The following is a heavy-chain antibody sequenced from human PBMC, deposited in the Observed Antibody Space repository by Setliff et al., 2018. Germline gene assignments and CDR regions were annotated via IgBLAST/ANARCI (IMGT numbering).Heavy chain of an antibody. Sequence: PSVKVSCKASGGTFSSYVISWVREAPGQGLEWMGGIIPMFGTNYAQKFQGRVTITADESTSTAYMELSSLGSEDTAVYYCARMSGFQYMDVWGKGTTVTVSS. D-gene: IGHD3-3*01. V-gene: IGHV1-69*13. CDR3: ARMSGFQYMDV. J-gene: IGHJ6*03. CDR1: GGTFSSYV. CDR2: IIPMFGT.